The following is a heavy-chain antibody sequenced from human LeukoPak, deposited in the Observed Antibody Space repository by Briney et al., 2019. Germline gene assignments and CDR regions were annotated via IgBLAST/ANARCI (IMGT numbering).Heavy chain of an antibody. Sequence: PSETLSLTCTVSGGSISSSSYYWGWIRQPPGKGLEWIGSIYYSGSTNYNPSLKSRVTISVDTSKNQFSLKLSSVTAADTAVYYCARVLVVPAAILEWFDPWGQGTLVTVSS. V-gene: IGHV4-39*07. CDR2: IYYSGST. J-gene: IGHJ5*02. CDR1: GGSISSSSYY. CDR3: ARVLVVPAAILEWFDP. D-gene: IGHD2-2*02.